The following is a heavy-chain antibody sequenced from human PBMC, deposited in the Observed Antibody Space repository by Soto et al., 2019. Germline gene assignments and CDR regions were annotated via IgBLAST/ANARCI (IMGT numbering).Heavy chain of an antibody. CDR2: INHSGST. J-gene: IGHJ5*02. V-gene: IGHV4-34*01. Sequence: SETLSLTCAVYGGSFSGYYWSWIRQPPGKGLEWIGEINHSGSTNYNPSLKSRVTISVDTSKNQFSLKLTSVTAAETAVYYCARQSSGWYNWFDPWGQGTLVTVSS. D-gene: IGHD6-19*01. CDR3: ARQSSGWYNWFDP. CDR1: GGSFSGYY.